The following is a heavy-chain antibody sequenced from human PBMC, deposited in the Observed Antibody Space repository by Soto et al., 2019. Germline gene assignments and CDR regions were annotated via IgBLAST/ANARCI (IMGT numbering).Heavy chain of an antibody. Sequence: ASVKVSCKASGYSFTSYGISWVRQAPGQGPEWTGWISGHNGNTSYAQKFQGRVTMTRDTSTSTVYMELSSLRSEDTAVYYCARSYGDYGWFDPWGQGTLVTVSS. CDR2: ISGHNGNT. D-gene: IGHD4-17*01. CDR1: GYSFTSYG. CDR3: ARSYGDYGWFDP. J-gene: IGHJ5*02. V-gene: IGHV1-18*04.